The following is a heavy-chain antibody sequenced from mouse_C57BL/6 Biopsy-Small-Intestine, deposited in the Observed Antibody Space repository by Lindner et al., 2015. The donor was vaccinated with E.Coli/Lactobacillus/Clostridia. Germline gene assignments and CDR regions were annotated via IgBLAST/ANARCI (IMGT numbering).Heavy chain of an antibody. J-gene: IGHJ2*01. Sequence: VQLQESGPELVKPGASVKMSCKASGYTFTNYVIYWVKQKPGQGLEWIGYMNPYSNGSKYSENFKGKATLTSDKSSSTAYMELSSLTSEDSAVYYCARGGDADYWGQGTTLTISS. V-gene: IGHV1-14*01. D-gene: IGHD3-3*01. CDR3: ARGGDADY. CDR1: GYTFTNYV. CDR2: MNPYSNGS.